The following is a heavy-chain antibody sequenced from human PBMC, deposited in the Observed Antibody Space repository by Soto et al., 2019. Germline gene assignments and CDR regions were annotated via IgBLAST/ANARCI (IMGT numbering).Heavy chain of an antibody. D-gene: IGHD3-22*01. V-gene: IGHV1-2*02. CDR1: GYIFTGYY. Sequence: GASVKVSCKASGYIFTGYYLHWVRQAPGQGLEWMGWINTNSGVTNYAQNFQGRVTMTRDTSTTTAYMELSRLTSDDAAVYYCAREVSYYDTRGFDPWGQGTLVTVSS. J-gene: IGHJ5*02. CDR2: INTNSGVT. CDR3: AREVSYYDTRGFDP.